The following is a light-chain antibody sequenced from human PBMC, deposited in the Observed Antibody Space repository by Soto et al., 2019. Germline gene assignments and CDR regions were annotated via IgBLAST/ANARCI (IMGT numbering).Light chain of an antibody. CDR3: LQEYNYPLT. CDR1: QGIRDD. CDR2: TAS. Sequence: AIPMTQSPSSLSSSVGDRVTLTCRASQGIRDDLGWYQVKPGQAPKLLIYTASNLQSGVPSRFSGSGSGTDLSLTINSLQPEDFATYYCLQEYNYPLTFGGGTKVEIK. J-gene: IGKJ4*01. V-gene: IGKV1-6*01.